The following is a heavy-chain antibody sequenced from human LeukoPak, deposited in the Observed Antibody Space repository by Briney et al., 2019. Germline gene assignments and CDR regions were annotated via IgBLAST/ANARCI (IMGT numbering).Heavy chain of an antibody. V-gene: IGHV3-21*01. CDR3: AFGGQAFDY. D-gene: IGHD3-10*01. J-gene: IGHJ4*02. Sequence: GGSLRLSCAASGFTFSSYGMSWVGQAPGKGLEWVSSISSGSSYIYYADSLKGRFTISRDNAKNSLYLQMDSLRPEDTAVYYCAFGGQAFDYWGQGTLVTVSS. CDR2: ISSGSSYI. CDR1: GFTFSSYG.